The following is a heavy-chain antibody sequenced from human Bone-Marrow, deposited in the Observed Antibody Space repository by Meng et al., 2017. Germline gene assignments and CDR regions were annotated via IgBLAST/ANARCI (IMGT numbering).Heavy chain of an antibody. CDR2: ISPNSGGT. CDR1: GYTFTGYY. J-gene: IGHJ3*02. V-gene: IGHV1-2*06. D-gene: IGHD3-22*01. Sequence: ASVKVSCKASGYTFTGYYMHWVRQAPGQGLEWMGRISPNSGGTNYAQKFQGRVTMTRDTSISTAYMELSRLRSDDTAVYYCARGGAGEYYYDSSGYYSAFDIWGQGTMVTVSS. CDR3: ARGGAGEYYYDSSGYYSAFDI.